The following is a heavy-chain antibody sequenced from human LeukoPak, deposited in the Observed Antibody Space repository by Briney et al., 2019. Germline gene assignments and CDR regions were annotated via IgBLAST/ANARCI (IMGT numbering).Heavy chain of an antibody. CDR3: SRDDNWGQENFDY. V-gene: IGHV3-21*04. J-gene: IGHJ4*02. Sequence: PGGSLRLSCAASGFTFSSYSMNWVRQAPGKGLEWVPSITSSSSYIYYADSVKGRFTISRDNAKNSLYLQMNSLKTEDTAVYYCSRDDNWGQENFDYWGQGTLVTVSS. CDR2: ITSSSSYI. CDR1: GFTFSSYS. D-gene: IGHD7-27*01.